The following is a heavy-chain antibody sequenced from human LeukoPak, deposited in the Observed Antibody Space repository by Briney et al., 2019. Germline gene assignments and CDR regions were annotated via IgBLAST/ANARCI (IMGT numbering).Heavy chain of an antibody. D-gene: IGHD3-3*01. CDR1: GYTCTSYG. V-gene: IGHV1-18*01. J-gene: IGHJ5*02. Sequence: ASVKVSCKASGYTCTSYGISWVRQAPGQGREWMGWIIAYNGNTNYAHKLQGRVTMTTDTSTSTAYMELRGLRSDDTAVYYCARAYDYDFWSGYRFDPWGQGTLVTVSS. CDR2: IIAYNGNT. CDR3: ARAYDYDFWSGYRFDP.